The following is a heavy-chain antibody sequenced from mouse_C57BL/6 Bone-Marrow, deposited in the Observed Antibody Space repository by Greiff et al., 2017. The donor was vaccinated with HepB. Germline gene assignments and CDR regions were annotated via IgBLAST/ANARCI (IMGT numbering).Heavy chain of an antibody. V-gene: IGHV2-5*01. CDR1: GFSLTSYG. D-gene: IGHD2-3*01. J-gene: IGHJ4*01. CDR3: AKNEGWLLGAMDY. CDR2: IWRGGST. Sequence: VQLPQSGPGLVPPSQSLSITRTVSGFSLTSYGVHWVRQSPGKGLEWLGVIWRGGSTDYNAAFMSRLSITKDNSKSQVFFKMNSLQADDTAIYYCAKNEGWLLGAMDYWGQGTSVTVSS.